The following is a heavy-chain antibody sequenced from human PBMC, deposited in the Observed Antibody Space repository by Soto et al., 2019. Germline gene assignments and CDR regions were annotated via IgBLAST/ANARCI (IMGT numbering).Heavy chain of an antibody. Sequence: EVQLVESGGGLVQPGGSLRLSCAASGFTFSSYWMHWVRQAPGKGLVWVSRINSDGSSTSYADSVKGRLTISRDNAKNTLYLQMNSLRSEETAVYYCVRTSLVVAAATREDYWGQGTLVPVSS. CDR2: INSDGSST. V-gene: IGHV3-74*01. CDR1: GFTFSSYW. CDR3: VRTSLVVAAATREDY. D-gene: IGHD2-15*01. J-gene: IGHJ4*02.